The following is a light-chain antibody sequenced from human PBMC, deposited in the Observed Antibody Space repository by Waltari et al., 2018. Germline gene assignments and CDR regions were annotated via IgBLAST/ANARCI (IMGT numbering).Light chain of an antibody. Sequence: DIVLAQTLVSLSVTPGQPASISCKSTQSLLHSDGRTYLYWFLQKPGQSPQPLIYEVSNRYSGVPDRFSGSGSGTDFTLKISRVEAEDVGVYYCMQSIQLPFTFGPGTKVDIK. CDR2: EVS. CDR3: MQSIQLPFT. CDR1: QSLLHSDGRTY. J-gene: IGKJ3*01. V-gene: IGKV2D-29*02.